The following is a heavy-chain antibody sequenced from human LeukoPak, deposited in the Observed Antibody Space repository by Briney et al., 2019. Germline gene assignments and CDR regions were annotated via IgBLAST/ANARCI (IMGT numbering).Heavy chain of an antibody. Sequence: SETLSLTCAVSGYSISSGYYWGWIRQPPGKGLEWIGSIYHSGSTYYNPSPKSRVTISVDTSKNQFSLKLSSVTAADTAVYYCARAPYYYDSSGYYYVTFFDYWGQGTLVTVSS. J-gene: IGHJ4*02. CDR3: ARAPYYYDSSGYYYVTFFDY. D-gene: IGHD3-22*01. V-gene: IGHV4-38-2*01. CDR2: IYHSGST. CDR1: GYSISSGYY.